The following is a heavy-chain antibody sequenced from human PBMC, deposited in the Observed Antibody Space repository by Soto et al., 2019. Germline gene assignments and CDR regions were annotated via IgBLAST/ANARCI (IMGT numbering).Heavy chain of an antibody. J-gene: IGHJ4*02. D-gene: IGHD3-10*01. CDR3: ARVERITMVRGVQRDY. V-gene: IGHV3-48*01. Sequence: EVQLVESGGGLVQPGGSLRLSCAASGFTFSSYSMNWVRQAPGKGLEWVSYISSSSSTIYYAASVKGRFTISRDNAKNSLYLQMNSLRAEDTAVYYCARVERITMVRGVQRDYWGQGTLVTVSS. CDR2: ISSSSSTI. CDR1: GFTFSSYS.